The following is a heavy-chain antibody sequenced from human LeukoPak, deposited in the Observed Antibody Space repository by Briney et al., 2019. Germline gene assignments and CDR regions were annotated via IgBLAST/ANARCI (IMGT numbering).Heavy chain of an antibody. CDR2: IYYSGST. CDR1: GGSISSGGYY. V-gene: IGHV4-31*03. J-gene: IGHJ4*02. D-gene: IGHD4-17*01. Sequence: SETLSLTCTVSGGSISSGGYYWSCIRQHPGKGLEWIGYIYYSGSTYYNPSLKSRVTISVDTSKNQFSLKLSSVTAADTAVYYCARGRDYGDYSPHSDYWGQGTLVTVSS. CDR3: ARGRDYGDYSPHSDY.